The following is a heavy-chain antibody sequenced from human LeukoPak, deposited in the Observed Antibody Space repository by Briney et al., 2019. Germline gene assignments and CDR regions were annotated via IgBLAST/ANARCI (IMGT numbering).Heavy chain of an antibody. J-gene: IGHJ4*02. CDR1: GGSISSSSYY. V-gene: IGHV4-39*01. CDR3: ARHVRDCSGGSCLYYFDY. CDR2: IYYSGST. Sequence: TSETLSLTCTVSGGSISSSSYYWGWIRQPPGKGLEWIGSIYYSGSTYYNPSLKSRVTISVDTSKNQFSLKLSSVTAADTAVYYCARHVRDCSGGSCLYYFDYWGQGTLVTVSS. D-gene: IGHD2-15*01.